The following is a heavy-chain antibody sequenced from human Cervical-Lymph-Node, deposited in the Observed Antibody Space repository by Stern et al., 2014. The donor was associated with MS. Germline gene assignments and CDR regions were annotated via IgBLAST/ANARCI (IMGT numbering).Heavy chain of an antibody. V-gene: IGHV1-46*01. CDR2: VNANGGSA. Sequence: VQLVQSGAQVKKPGASVKDSCKGSGYTFIRYYIHWVRQAPGQGLEWIGIVNANGGSARYAQKFQGRVTMASDTSTSTVSMELSSLRSEDTAVYYCATLYDSSGNYGMEVWGQGTTVIVSS. J-gene: IGHJ6*02. D-gene: IGHD5/OR15-5a*01. CDR3: ATLYDSSGNYGMEV. CDR1: GYTFIRYY.